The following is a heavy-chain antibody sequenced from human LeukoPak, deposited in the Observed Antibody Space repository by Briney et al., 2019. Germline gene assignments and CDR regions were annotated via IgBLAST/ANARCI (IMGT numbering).Heavy chain of an antibody. D-gene: IGHD4-17*01. V-gene: IGHV3-23*01. CDR2: ISGSGGST. Sequence: GASLRLSCAASGFTFSSYATSWVRQAPGKGLEWVSAISGSGGSTYYADSVKGRFTISRDNSKNTLYLQMNSLRAEDTAVYYCAKSHDYGDYPGDYWGQGTLVTVSS. J-gene: IGHJ4*02. CDR1: GFTFSSYA. CDR3: AKSHDYGDYPGDY.